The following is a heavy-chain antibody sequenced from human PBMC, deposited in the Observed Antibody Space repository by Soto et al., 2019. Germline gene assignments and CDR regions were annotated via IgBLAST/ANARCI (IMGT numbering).Heavy chain of an antibody. V-gene: IGHV1-69*10. D-gene: IGHD2-2*01. CDR1: GGTFSSYA. CDR3: ASGADIVVVPAAYPPLFDY. J-gene: IGHJ4*02. CDR2: IIPILGTA. Sequence: ASVKVSCKASGGTFSSYAISWVRQAPGQGLEWMGGIIPILGTANYAQKFQGRVTITADKSTSTAYMELSSLRSEDTAVYYCASGADIVVVPAAYPPLFDYWGQGTLVTVSS.